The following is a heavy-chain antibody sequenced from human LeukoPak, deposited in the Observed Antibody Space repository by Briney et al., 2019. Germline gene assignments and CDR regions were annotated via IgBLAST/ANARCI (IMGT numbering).Heavy chain of an antibody. D-gene: IGHD4-17*01. J-gene: IGHJ4*02. CDR3: AKDDGDYARGYYFDH. CDR1: GFTFSDYA. CDR2: LSLDGVKT. V-gene: IGHV3-23*01. Sequence: GGSLRLSCAVSGFTFSDYAMSWVRQAPGKGLGWVSALSLDGVKTYYADSVKGRFIISRDKSKNTLYLQMNSLRAEDTAVYYCAKDDGDYARGYYFDHWGQVTLVTVSS.